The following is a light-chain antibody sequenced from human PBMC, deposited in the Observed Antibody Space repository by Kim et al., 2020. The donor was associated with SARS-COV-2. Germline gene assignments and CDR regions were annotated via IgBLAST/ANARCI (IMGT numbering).Light chain of an antibody. J-gene: IGLJ2*01. V-gene: IGLV1-47*01. Sequence: QTVSKSGSGSSSSDGCNYVYGYQQHQEPAPKPLIDRNKQRPRGVPDRFSVSESSTAASLAISGRRSQDEADDYCAAREDGRSGQVFGGGTQLTVL. CDR3: AAREDGRSGQV. CDR2: RNK. CDR1: SSSDGCNY.